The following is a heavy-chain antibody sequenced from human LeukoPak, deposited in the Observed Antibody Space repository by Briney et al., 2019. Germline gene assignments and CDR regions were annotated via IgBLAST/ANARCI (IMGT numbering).Heavy chain of an antibody. CDR2: MRSSGSTR. Sequence: GGSLRLSCAASGFTFRIYDMNWVRQAPGKGLEGVSYMRSSGSTRSYADSVEGRFTISRDNAKNSLSLQMNSLRAEDTAVYYCARVAWRAFDIWGPGTMVSVSS. V-gene: IGHV3-48*03. J-gene: IGHJ3*02. CDR3: ARVAWRAFDI. D-gene: IGHD5-12*01. CDR1: GFTFRIYD.